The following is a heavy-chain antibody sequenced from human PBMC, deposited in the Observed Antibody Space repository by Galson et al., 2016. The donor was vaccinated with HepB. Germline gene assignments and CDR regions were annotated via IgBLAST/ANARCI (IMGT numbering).Heavy chain of an antibody. D-gene: IGHD6-19*01. J-gene: IGHJ4*02. CDR1: GGTFSSYA. CDR3: ARDLFGGIEVRGDY. Sequence: QSGAEVKKPGESLKISCKASGGTFSSYAINWVRQAPGQGLEWMGGIIPIFGTASYAQKFQGRVTITADESTSTAYMELSSLRSEDTAVYYCARDLFGGIEVRGDYWGQGTLVTVSS. V-gene: IGHV1-69*01. CDR2: IIPIFGTA.